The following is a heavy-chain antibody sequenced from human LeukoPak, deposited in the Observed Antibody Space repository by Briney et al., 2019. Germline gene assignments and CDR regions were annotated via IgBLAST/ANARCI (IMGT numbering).Heavy chain of an antibody. V-gene: IGHV4-39*01. CDR3: ARSPNFGSGSYLFDY. Sequence: SETLSLTCTVSGGPISSSSYYWVWIRQPPGKELEWIASIYYSGYTYYNPSLKSRVTISVDTSKNQFSLKLTSVTAADTAVYYCARSPNFGSGSYLFDYWGQGTLVTVSS. CDR2: IYYSGYT. D-gene: IGHD3-10*01. J-gene: IGHJ4*02. CDR1: GGPISSSSYY.